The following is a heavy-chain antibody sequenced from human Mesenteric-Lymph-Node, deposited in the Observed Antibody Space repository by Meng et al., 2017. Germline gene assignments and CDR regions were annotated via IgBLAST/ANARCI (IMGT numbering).Heavy chain of an antibody. CDR1: GMNFTYYW. V-gene: IGHV3-7*01. D-gene: IGHD5-12*01. CDR3: ARGAGWIFDF. J-gene: IGHJ4*02. Sequence: GGSLRLSCAASGMNFTYYWMTWVRQAPGKGLEWVAIIKQDGSQQNYLDSVKGRFTIYRDNTKNSSYLQMNSLRAEDTAVYYCARGAGWIFDFWGRGMLVTVSS. CDR2: IKQDGSQQ.